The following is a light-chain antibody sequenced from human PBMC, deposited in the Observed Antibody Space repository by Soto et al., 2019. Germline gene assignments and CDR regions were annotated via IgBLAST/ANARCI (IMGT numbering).Light chain of an antibody. V-gene: IGKV3-20*01. J-gene: IGKJ1*01. CDR3: QQYGSSPSA. CDR1: QSVSSSY. Sequence: VITQSPATLSLSAGERATLSCRVSQSVSSSYLAWYQQKPGQAPRLLIYGASSRATGIPDRFSGSGSGTDFTLTISRLEPEDFAVYYCQQYGSSPSAFGQGTKVDIK. CDR2: GAS.